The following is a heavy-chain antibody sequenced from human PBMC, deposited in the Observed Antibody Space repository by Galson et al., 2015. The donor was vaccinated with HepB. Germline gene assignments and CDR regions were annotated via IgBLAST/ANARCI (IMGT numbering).Heavy chain of an antibody. V-gene: IGHV4-39*01. CDR2: IYFGGRT. CDR1: GVSISGGQYY. D-gene: IGHD2-8*01. J-gene: IGHJ3*02. Sequence: ETLSLTCAVSGVSISGGQYYWGWIRQSPTKGLDWIGSIYFGGRTYFSPSFQSRVAMSVDTSKNRLSLTLRSVTAADTAGYYCARPLVLNGRFTPGVGPFHIWGHGTMVTVSA. CDR3: ARPLVLNGRFTPGVGPFHI.